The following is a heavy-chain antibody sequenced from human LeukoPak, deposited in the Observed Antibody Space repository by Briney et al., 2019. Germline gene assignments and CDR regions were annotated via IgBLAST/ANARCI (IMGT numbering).Heavy chain of an antibody. Sequence: HAAGSLRLSCAASGFTFSSYAMSWVRQAPGKGLESVSAISVSGGTTYYADSVKGRFTISRDNSKNTLYVQMNSLRAEDTAVYYCAKSRTPYCGGDCYYFDHWGQGTLVTVSS. CDR3: AKSRTPYCGGDCYYFDH. J-gene: IGHJ4*02. V-gene: IGHV3-23*01. D-gene: IGHD2-21*02. CDR2: ISVSGGTT. CDR1: GFTFSSYA.